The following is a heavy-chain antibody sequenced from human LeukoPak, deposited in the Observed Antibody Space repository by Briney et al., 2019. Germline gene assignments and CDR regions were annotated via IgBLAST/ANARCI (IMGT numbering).Heavy chain of an antibody. V-gene: IGHV3-53*01. Sequence: GGSLRLSCAASGFTVSSYYMSWVRKAPGKGLEWVSVIYNSGSTYYADSVKGRFTISRDNSKNTLYLQMNSLRAEDTAVYYCAKARGTSATAPNYWGQGTLVTVSS. CDR2: IYNSGST. CDR3: AKARGTSATAPNY. J-gene: IGHJ4*02. CDR1: GFTVSSYY. D-gene: IGHD1-14*01.